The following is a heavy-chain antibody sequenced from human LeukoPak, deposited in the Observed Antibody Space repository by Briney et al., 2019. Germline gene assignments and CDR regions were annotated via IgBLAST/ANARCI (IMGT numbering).Heavy chain of an antibody. J-gene: IGHJ5*02. V-gene: IGHV3-23*01. CDR2: ISGSGGST. CDR3: AKDRGYYGSGRHNWFDP. CDR1: GLTFSSYA. Sequence: GGSLRLSCAAAGLTFSSYAMSWARQAPGKGLEWASAISGSGGSTYYADYVKGRFTISRDNSKNTLYLQMNSLRAEDTAVYYCAKDRGYYGSGRHNWFDPWGQGTLVTVSS. D-gene: IGHD3-10*01.